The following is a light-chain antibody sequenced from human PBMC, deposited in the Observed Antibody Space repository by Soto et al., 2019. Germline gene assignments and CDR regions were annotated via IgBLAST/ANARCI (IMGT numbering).Light chain of an antibody. J-gene: IGLJ1*01. CDR2: EGS. CDR1: SSNVGSYNL. CDR3: CSYAGSSTYA. V-gene: IGLV2-23*01. Sequence: QSALTQPASVSGSPGQSITISCTGTSSNVGSYNLVSWYKQHPGKAPKLMIYEGSKRPSGVSKRFSGSKSGNTASLTISGLQAEDEADYYCCSYAGSSTYAVGTGTKVTVL.